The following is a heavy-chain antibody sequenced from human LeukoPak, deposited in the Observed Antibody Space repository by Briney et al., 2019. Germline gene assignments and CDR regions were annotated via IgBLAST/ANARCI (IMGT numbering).Heavy chain of an antibody. V-gene: IGHV3-30*18. CDR3: AKDLNSRWSLDY. Sequence: GRSLRLSCEASGFSSNSGMYWVRQAPGKGLEWVAVISYDGSNAYHGDSVKGRFTISRDDSKNTLYLQMNSLRAEDTAVYYCAKDLNSRWSLDYWGQGTLVTVSS. D-gene: IGHD2/OR15-2a*01. CDR2: ISYDGSNA. CDR1: GFSSNSG. J-gene: IGHJ4*02.